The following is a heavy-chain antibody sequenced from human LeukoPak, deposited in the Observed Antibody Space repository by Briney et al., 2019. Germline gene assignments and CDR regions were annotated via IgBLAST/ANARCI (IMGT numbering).Heavy chain of an antibody. Sequence: SETLSLTCAVSGGSISSSNWWSWVRQPPGKGLEWIGEIYHSGSTNYNPSLKSRVTISVDTSKNQFSLRLSSVTAADTAVYYCARHQHAGREHYYGMDVWGPGTTVSVSS. V-gene: IGHV4-4*02. CDR2: IYHSGST. D-gene: IGHD1-26*01. CDR3: ARHQHAGREHYYGMDV. J-gene: IGHJ6*02. CDR1: GGSISSSNW.